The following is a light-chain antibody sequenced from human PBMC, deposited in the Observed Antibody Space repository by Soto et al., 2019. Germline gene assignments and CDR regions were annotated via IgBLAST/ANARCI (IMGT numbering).Light chain of an antibody. CDR3: QQYDNWPLT. Sequence: EIVLTQSPGTLSLSPWERATLSCRASQSVSSNLAWYQQKPGQAPRFLIYGASTRATGIPARFSGSGSGTEFTLTISSLQSEDFAVYYCQQYDNWPLTFGGGTKVDIK. CDR2: GAS. V-gene: IGKV3-15*01. J-gene: IGKJ4*01. CDR1: QSVSSN.